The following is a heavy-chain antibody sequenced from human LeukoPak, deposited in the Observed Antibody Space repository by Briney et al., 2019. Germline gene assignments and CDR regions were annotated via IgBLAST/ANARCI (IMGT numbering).Heavy chain of an antibody. CDR1: GYSFTSYW. CDR2: IYPGDSDT. J-gene: IGHJ4*02. Sequence: GESLKISCKGSGYSFTSYWIGWVRQMPGKGLEWMGIIYPGDSDTRYSPSFQGQVTISADKSISTAYLQWSSLKASDTAMYYCARLMGGWYEGESFDYWGQGTLVTVSS. V-gene: IGHV5-51*01. CDR3: ARLMGGWYEGESFDY. D-gene: IGHD6-19*01.